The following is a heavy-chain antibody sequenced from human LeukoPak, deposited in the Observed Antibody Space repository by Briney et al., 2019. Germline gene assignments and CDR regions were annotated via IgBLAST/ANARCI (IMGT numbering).Heavy chain of an antibody. J-gene: IGHJ4*02. D-gene: IGHD2-15*01. CDR2: INHSGST. V-gene: IGHV4-34*01. Sequence: PSETLSLTCADYGGSFSGYYWSWIRQPPGKGLEWIGEINHSGSTNYNPSLKSRVTISVDTSKNQFSLKLSSVTAADTAVYYCARGRDIVVVVAATRRRDYFDYWGQGTLVTVSS. CDR1: GGSFSGYY. CDR3: ARGRDIVVVVAATRRRDYFDY.